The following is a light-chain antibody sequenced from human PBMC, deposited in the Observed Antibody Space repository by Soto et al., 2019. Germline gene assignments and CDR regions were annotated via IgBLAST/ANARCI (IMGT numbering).Light chain of an antibody. J-gene: IGKJ4*01. V-gene: IGKV3-20*01. Sequence: EIVMTQKQATLSVSPGERATLSCRASQSVSSNFAWYQQTPGQAPRLLIYGAFSRATGIPDRFSGGGSGTDFTLTISSLEPEDFAVYYCQLYGSSPLPFGGGTKVDI. CDR3: QLYGSSPLP. CDR2: GAF. CDR1: QSVSSN.